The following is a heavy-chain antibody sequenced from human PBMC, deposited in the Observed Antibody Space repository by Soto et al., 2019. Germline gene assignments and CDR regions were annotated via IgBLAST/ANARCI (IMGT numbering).Heavy chain of an antibody. CDR3: ANSYFHYGADGAHFQH. D-gene: IGHD4-17*01. V-gene: IGHV3-23*01. Sequence: GGSLRLSCAASGFTFSSYAMSWVRQAPGKGLEWVSAISGSGGSTYYADSVKGRFTISRDNSKNTLYLQMNSLRAEDTAVYYCANSYFHYGADGAHFQHWGQGTLVTVSS. J-gene: IGHJ1*01. CDR1: GFTFSSYA. CDR2: ISGSGGST.